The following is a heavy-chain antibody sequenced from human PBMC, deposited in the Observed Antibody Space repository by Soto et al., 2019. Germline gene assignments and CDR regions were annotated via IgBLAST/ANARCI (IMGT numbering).Heavy chain of an antibody. Sequence: SETLSLTCSVSGGTISCYCWTWIRQPAGKGLEWIGRIYSSGNTKYNPALQSRVTMSLDTSNNQFSLRLTSVTAADTAVYYCARGQRFSDWFDPWGQGTLVTVPQ. J-gene: IGHJ5*02. CDR2: IYSSGNT. D-gene: IGHD3-3*01. V-gene: IGHV4-4*07. CDR3: ARGQRFSDWFDP. CDR1: GGTISCYC.